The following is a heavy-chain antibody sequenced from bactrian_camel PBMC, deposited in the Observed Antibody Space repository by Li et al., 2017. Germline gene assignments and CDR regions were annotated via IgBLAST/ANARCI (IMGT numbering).Heavy chain of an antibody. V-gene: IGHV3S54*01. D-gene: IGHD4*01. J-gene: IGHJ4*01. CDR3: VAGVYYSDYRMDPGWYPN. CDR2: LYTGGGTP. Sequence: HVQLVESGGDLVQPGGSLRLACTISGYYDDENYIWMGWFRQAVGKEREGVAGLYTGGGTPYYANSVKDRFIISQDKAKNTVYLQMNSLKPEDTAMYYCVAGVYYSDYRMDPGWYPNWGQGTQVTVS. CDR1: GYYDDENYI.